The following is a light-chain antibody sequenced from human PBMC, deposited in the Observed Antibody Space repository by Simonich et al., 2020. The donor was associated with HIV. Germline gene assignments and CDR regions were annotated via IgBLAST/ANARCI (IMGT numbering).Light chain of an antibody. CDR3: QQYYGYPPT. Sequence: DIQMTQSPSSLSASVGDRVTITCRASQSISRHLNWYQQKPGKAPKLLIYAASTLQSGVPSRFSGSGSGTDFTLTISRLQSEDFATYYCQQYYGYPPTFGPGTKVDI. CDR2: AAS. CDR1: QSISRH. J-gene: IGKJ3*01. V-gene: IGKV1-39*01.